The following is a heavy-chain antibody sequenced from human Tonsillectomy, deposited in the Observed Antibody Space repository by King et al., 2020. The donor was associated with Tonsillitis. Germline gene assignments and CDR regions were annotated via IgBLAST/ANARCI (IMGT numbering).Heavy chain of an antibody. D-gene: IGHD3-3*01. Sequence: QLVQSGAEVKKPGASVKVSCKTSGYTFTDYFIHWVRQAPGQGLEWMGWINPNSGGTIYAPKFQGSVTMTSDTSTTTAYVELRGLTSDDTAVYYCARGVVALRGAFDFWGQGTLVTVSS. CDR3: ARGVVALRGAFDF. J-gene: IGHJ4*02. CDR2: INPNSGGT. V-gene: IGHV1-2*02. CDR1: GYTFTDYF.